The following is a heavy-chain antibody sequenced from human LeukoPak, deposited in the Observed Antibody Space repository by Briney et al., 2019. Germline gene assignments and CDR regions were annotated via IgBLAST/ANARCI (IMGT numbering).Heavy chain of an antibody. Sequence: GGSLRLSCAASGFAFSSRAIHWVRQAPGKGVEWVAIVSDDGGNKYYADAVKGRFTISRDNSKNTVSLQMNGPGAEDAAVYYCARGGHSSSWYMDDCWGQGTLVTVSS. CDR2: VSDDGGNK. V-gene: IGHV3-30-3*01. J-gene: IGHJ4*02. D-gene: IGHD6-13*01. CDR3: ARGGHSSSWYMDDC. CDR1: GFAFSSRA.